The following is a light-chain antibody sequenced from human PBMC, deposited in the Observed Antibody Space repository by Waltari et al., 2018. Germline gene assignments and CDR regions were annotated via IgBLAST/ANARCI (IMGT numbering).Light chain of an antibody. Sequence: DIVLTQSPAILSFSPGVIATPSCRASQRVGTYSAWYPQRPGQSPRLLIYDASYRATGIPARFSGSGSETDFTLTISSLQPEDFAVYYCQQRRNWPLTFGGGTRVQI. CDR1: QRVGTY. CDR3: QQRRNWPLT. CDR2: DAS. V-gene: IGKV3-11*01. J-gene: IGKJ4*01.